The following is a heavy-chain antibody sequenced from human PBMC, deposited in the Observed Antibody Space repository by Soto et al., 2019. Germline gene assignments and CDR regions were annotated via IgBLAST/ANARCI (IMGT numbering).Heavy chain of an antibody. CDR1: GDTFSSYA. CDR3: ARDLGGCSAGSCRYNWFDP. J-gene: IGHJ5*02. D-gene: IGHD2-15*01. Sequence: SVKVSCKASGDTFSSYAISWVRQAPGHGLAWMGGIIPIYGTTNYAQKFQDRVTITADESTSTAYMELSSLRSEDTAVYYCARDLGGCSAGSCRYNWFDPWGQGTLVTVSS. CDR2: IIPIYGTT. V-gene: IGHV1-69*13.